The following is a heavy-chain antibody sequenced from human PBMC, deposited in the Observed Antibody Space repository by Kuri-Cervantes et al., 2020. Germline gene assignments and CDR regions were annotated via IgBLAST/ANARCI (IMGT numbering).Heavy chain of an antibody. CDR1: GFTFSSYG. Sequence: GESLKISCAASGFTFSSYGMHWVRQAPGKGLEWVAVIWYDGSNKYYADSVKGRFTISRDNSKNTLYLQMNSLRAEDTAVYYCARMAGVATISRFWYFDLWGRGTLVTVSS. V-gene: IGHV3-33*01. J-gene: IGHJ2*01. CDR3: ARMAGVATISRFWYFDL. CDR2: IWYDGSNK. D-gene: IGHD5-12*01.